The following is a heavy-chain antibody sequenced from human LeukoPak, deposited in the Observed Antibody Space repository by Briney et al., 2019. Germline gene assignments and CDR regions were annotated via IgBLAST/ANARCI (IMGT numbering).Heavy chain of an antibody. V-gene: IGHV4-61*01. CDR3: ARDSSLYCGGDCYSADAFDI. CDR2: IYYSGST. D-gene: IGHD2-21*01. CDR1: GYSISSSYY. Sequence: SETLSLTCAVSGYSISSSYYWSWIRQPPGKGLEWIGYIYYSGSTNYNPSLKSRVTISVDTSKNQFSLKLSSVTAAYTAVYYCARDSSLYCGGDCYSADAFDIWGQGTMVTVSS. J-gene: IGHJ3*02.